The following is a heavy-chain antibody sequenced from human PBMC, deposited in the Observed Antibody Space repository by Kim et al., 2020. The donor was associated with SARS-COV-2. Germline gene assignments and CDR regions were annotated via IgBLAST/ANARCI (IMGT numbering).Heavy chain of an antibody. J-gene: IGHJ4*02. CDR3: ANFAALPFDY. CDR2: GST. D-gene: IGHD6-25*01. Sequence: GSTYYADSVKGRFTISRDNSKTTLYLQMNSLRAEDTAVYYCANFAALPFDYWGQGTLVTVSS. V-gene: IGHV3-23*01.